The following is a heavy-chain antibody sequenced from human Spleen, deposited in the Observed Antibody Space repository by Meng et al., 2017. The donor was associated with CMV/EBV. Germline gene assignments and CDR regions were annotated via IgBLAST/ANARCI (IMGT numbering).Heavy chain of an antibody. J-gene: IGHJ4*02. CDR3: ARGIKPYYDFWSGQFGFDY. CDR2: IIPILGIA. CDR1: GGTFSSYA. D-gene: IGHD3-3*01. Sequence: SVKVSCKASGGTFSSYAISWVRQAPGQGLEWMGGIIPILGIANYAQKFQGRVTITADKSTSTAYMELSSLRSEDTAVYYCARGIKPYYDFWSGQFGFDYWCQGTLVTVSS. V-gene: IGHV1-69*10.